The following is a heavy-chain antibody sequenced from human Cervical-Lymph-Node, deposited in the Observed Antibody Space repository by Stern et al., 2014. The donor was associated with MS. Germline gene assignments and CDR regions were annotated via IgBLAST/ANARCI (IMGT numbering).Heavy chain of an antibody. Sequence: VQLVESGPGLVKPSETLSLTCTVSGGSISSSYWSWIRQSPGKGLEWIGYISYSGSTNYNPSLKSRVTISVDTSKNQFSLKLSSVTAADTAVYYCARDREMTTPYYYGMDVWGQGTTVTVSS. V-gene: IGHV4-59*01. J-gene: IGHJ6*02. CDR1: GGSISSSY. D-gene: IGHD5-24*01. CDR2: ISYSGST. CDR3: ARDREMTTPYYYGMDV.